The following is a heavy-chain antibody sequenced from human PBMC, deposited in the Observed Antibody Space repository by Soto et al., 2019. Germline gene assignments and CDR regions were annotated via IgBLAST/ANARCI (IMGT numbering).Heavy chain of an antibody. CDR3: AKDTYYYASSCYYVFDY. CDR1: GFVFSSYG. Sequence: QVQLVESGGGVVQPGRSLRLSCAASGFVFSSYGIHWVRQAPGKGLEWVAGISYDGRNRYYTDSVKGRFTISRDNSMNTLCLQMKSLRAEDTAVYYCAKDTYYYASSCYYVFDYWGQGTLVTVSS. D-gene: IGHD3-22*01. J-gene: IGHJ4*02. V-gene: IGHV3-30*18. CDR2: ISYDGRNR.